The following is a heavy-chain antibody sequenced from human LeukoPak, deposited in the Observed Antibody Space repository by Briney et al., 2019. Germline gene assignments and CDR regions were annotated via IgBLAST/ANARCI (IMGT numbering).Heavy chain of an antibody. Sequence: GGSLRLSCAASGFTFNNYAMSWVRQAPGKGLEWVSTVSGSGAIAYYTDSDKGRFTISRDNSKNTLYLQMNSLRTEDTAVYYCARGQRAHVEWPNYMDVWGKGTTVIVSS. V-gene: IGHV3-23*01. CDR1: GFTFNNYA. J-gene: IGHJ6*03. D-gene: IGHD1-26*01. CDR3: ARGQRAHVEWPNYMDV. CDR2: VSGSGAIA.